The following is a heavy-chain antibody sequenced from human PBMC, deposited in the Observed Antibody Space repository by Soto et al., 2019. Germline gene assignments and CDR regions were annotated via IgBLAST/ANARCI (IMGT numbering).Heavy chain of an antibody. J-gene: IGHJ6*02. CDR2: INPNSGGT. CDR1: GYTFTGYY. D-gene: IGHD2-15*01. CDR3: ARTTTYCSGGSCYSKYYYGMDV. V-gene: IGHV1-2*02. Sequence: ASVKVSCKASGYTFTGYYMHWVRQAPGQGLEWMGWINPNSGGTNYAQKFQGRVTMTRDTSISTAYMELSRLRSDDTAVYYCARTTTYCSGGSCYSKYYYGMDVWGQGTTVTVSS.